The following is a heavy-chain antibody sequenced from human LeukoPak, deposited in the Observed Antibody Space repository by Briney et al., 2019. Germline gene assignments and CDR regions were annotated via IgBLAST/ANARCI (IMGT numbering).Heavy chain of an antibody. CDR3: ARNDVVTTQFDY. CDR1: GGSISSYY. J-gene: IGHJ4*02. CDR2: INTSGTS. V-gene: IGHV4-4*07. D-gene: IGHD5-12*01. Sequence: NPSETLSLTCTVSGGSISSYYWSWIRQPAGKGLEWIGRINTSGTSNDNPSLRSRVTMSVDTSKNQSSLNLSSVTAADTAVYYCARNDVVTTQFDYWGQGTLVTVSS.